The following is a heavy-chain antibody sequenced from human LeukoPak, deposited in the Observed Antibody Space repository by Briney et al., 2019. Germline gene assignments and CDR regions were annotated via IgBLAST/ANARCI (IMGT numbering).Heavy chain of an antibody. D-gene: IGHD3-10*01. J-gene: IGHJ4*02. CDR2: ISVSGGST. CDR3: AKYTSGTSYRGLDQ. Sequence: GGSLRLSCAASGFTFSSFGMSWVRQAPGKGLEWVSAISVSGGSTNYADSVKGRFTISRDDSKNTVYLQMNSLRAEDTAVYSCAKYTSGTSYRGLDQWGQGTLVTVSS. CDR1: GFTFSSFG. V-gene: IGHV3-23*01.